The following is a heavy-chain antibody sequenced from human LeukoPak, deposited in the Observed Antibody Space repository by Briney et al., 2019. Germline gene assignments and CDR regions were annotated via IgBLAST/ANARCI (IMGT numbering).Heavy chain of an antibody. Sequence: ASVKVSCKASGYTFTSYYMHWVRQAPGQGLEWMGIINPSGGSTSYAQKFQGRVTMTRDTSISTAYMELSSLRSEDTAVYYCARTYYDILTGYRGFDYWGQGTLVTVSS. V-gene: IGHV1-46*01. D-gene: IGHD3-9*01. CDR1: GYTFTSYY. CDR3: ARTYYDILTGYRGFDY. CDR2: INPSGGST. J-gene: IGHJ4*02.